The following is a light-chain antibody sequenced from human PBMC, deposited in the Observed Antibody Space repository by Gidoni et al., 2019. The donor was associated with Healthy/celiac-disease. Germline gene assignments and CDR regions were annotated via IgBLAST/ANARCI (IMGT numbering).Light chain of an antibody. CDR3: SSYTSSSRLV. V-gene: IGLV2-14*01. CDR2: DIR. Sequence: QAALTQSVTVSRAPGLSITISCTGTSSDVGGYNYVSWYQQHPGKAPKLLIYDIRNRPSGASTRFSGSRSGSKAALTISGVQAEDEADYYCSSYTSSSRLVFGGGTRLTVL. J-gene: IGLJ2*01. CDR1: SSDVGGYNY.